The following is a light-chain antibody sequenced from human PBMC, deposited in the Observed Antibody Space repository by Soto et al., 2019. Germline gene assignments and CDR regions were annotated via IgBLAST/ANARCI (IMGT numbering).Light chain of an antibody. Sequence: EIVLTQSPGTLSLSPGERATLSCRASQSVSSSYLAWSQQKPGQAPRLLIYGASSRATGIPDRFSGSGSGTDFTLTISRLEPEDVAVYYGQHYDSSLYNFGQGTKLEIK. J-gene: IGKJ2*01. CDR2: GAS. V-gene: IGKV3-20*01. CDR3: QHYDSSLYN. CDR1: QSVSSSY.